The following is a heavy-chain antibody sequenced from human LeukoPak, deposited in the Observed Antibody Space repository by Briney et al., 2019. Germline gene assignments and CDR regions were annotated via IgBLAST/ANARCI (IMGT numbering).Heavy chain of an antibody. D-gene: IGHD6-19*01. CDR1: GGTFSSYA. V-gene: IGHV1-2*02. CDR3: ASGINYNSGWYGSFDS. Sequence: AASVKVSCKASGGTFSSYAISWVRQAPGQGLEWIGWINPNTGGTNYPQKFEGRVTMTRDTSISTAYMELTRLRSDDTAVYYCASGINYNSGWYGSFDSWGQGTLVTVSS. J-gene: IGHJ4*02. CDR2: INPNTGGT.